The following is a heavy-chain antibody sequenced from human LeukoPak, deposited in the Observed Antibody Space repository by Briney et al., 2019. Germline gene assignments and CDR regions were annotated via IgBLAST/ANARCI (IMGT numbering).Heavy chain of an antibody. CDR3: AKDGPAVATYGKGDAFDI. CDR1: GGSFSGYY. D-gene: IGHD5-12*01. CDR2: IYTSGST. J-gene: IGHJ3*02. Sequence: SETLSLTCAVYGGSFSGYYWSWIRQPAGKGLEWIGRIYTSGSTNYNPSLKSRVTMSVDTSKNQFSLKLSSVTAADTAVYYCAKDGPAVATYGKGDAFDIWGQGTMVTVSS. V-gene: IGHV4-59*10.